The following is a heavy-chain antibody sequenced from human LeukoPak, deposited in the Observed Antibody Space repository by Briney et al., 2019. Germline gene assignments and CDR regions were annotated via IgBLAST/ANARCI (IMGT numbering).Heavy chain of an antibody. CDR1: GGSISSYY. CDR3: ARQYDFWSGLFDY. Sequence: PSETLSLTCTVSGGSISSYYWSWIRQPPGKGLEWIGYIYYSGSTNYNPSLKSRVTISVDTSENQFSLKLSSVTAADTAVYYCARQYDFWSGLFDYWGQGTLVTVSS. V-gene: IGHV4-59*08. J-gene: IGHJ4*02. D-gene: IGHD3-3*01. CDR2: IYYSGST.